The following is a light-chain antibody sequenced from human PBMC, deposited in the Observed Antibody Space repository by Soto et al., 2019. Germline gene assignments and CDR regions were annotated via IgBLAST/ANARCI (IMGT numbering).Light chain of an antibody. V-gene: IGKV3-15*01. J-gene: IGKJ2*01. CDR1: QSVSSD. CDR2: GAS. Sequence: EILITQSPATLSVSPGERATLSCRASQSVSSDLAWYPQRAGQAPRLLIYGASTRATGIPARFSGGGSGTQFTLTISSLQSEDFAIYYCQQYNNWPPHTFGQGTKVDIK. CDR3: QQYNNWPPHT.